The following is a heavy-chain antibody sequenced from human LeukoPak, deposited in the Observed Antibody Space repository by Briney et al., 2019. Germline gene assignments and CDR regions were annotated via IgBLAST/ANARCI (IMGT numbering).Heavy chain of an antibody. V-gene: IGHV1-18*01. Sequence: ASVKVSCKASGYTFTSYGISWVRQAPGQGLEWMGWISAYNGNTNYAQKFQGRVTMTRNTSISTAYMELSSLRSEDTAVYYCARGWPYCSGGSCPNWFDPWGQGTLVTVSS. CDR3: ARGWPYCSGGSCPNWFDP. J-gene: IGHJ5*02. CDR2: ISAYNGNT. CDR1: GYTFTSYG. D-gene: IGHD2-15*01.